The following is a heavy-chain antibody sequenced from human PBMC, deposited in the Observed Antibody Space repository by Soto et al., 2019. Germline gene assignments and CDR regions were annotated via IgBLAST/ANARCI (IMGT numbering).Heavy chain of an antibody. CDR1: GGSISSSNW. D-gene: IGHD2-15*01. CDR3: ARTLGSWFDP. V-gene: IGHV4-4*02. J-gene: IGHJ5*02. Sequence: SETLSLTCAVSGGSISSSNWWSWVRQPPGKGLEWIGEIYHSGSTNYNPSLKCRVTISVDKSKNQFSLKLSSVTAADTAVYYCARTLGSWFDPWGQGTLVTVSS. CDR2: IYHSGST.